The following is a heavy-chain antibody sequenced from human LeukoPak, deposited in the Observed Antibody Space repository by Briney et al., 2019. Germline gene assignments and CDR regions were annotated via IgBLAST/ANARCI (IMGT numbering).Heavy chain of an antibody. J-gene: IGHJ2*01. Sequence: GGSLRLSCAASGFTFNNYAMDWVRQAPGKGLEWVSLISRSGATTYYADSVKGRFTISRDNSRNTLYPQMTSLRAEDTAVYYCARDPGDRWFFDLRGRGTLVTVSS. CDR3: ARDPGDRWFFDL. CDR1: GFTFNNYA. D-gene: IGHD7-27*01. CDR2: ISRSGATT. V-gene: IGHV3-23*01.